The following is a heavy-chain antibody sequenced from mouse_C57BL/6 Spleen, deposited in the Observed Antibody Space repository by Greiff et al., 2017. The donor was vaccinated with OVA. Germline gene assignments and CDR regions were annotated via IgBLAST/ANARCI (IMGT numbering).Heavy chain of an antibody. CDR2: IDPNSGGT. V-gene: IGHV1-72*01. Sequence: QVQLKQPGAELVKPGASVKLSCKASGYTFTSSWMHWLKQRPGRGLAWIGSIDPNSGGTKYNEKFKSKATLTVDKPSRTAYMQLSSLTSEDSAVYYCARDDDAWFAYWGQGTLVTVSA. J-gene: IGHJ3*01. D-gene: IGHD2-4*01. CDR1: GYTFTSSW. CDR3: ARDDDAWFAY.